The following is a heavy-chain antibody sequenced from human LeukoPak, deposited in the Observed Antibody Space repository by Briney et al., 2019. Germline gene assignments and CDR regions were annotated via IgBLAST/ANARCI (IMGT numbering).Heavy chain of an antibody. Sequence: SETLSLTCTVSGGSISSSSYYWDWIRQPPGKGLEWIGSIYYSGSTYYNPSLKSRVTISVDTSKNQFSLKLSSVTAADTAVYYCARGPLLRFLEWLPRFRRKPRDDAFDIWGQGTMVTVSS. CDR2: IYYSGST. CDR1: GGSISSSSYY. CDR3: ARGPLLRFLEWLPRFRRKPRDDAFDI. V-gene: IGHV4-39*07. J-gene: IGHJ3*02. D-gene: IGHD3-3*01.